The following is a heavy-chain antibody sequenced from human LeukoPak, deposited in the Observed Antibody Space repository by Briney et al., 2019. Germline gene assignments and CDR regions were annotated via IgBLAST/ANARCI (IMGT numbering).Heavy chain of an antibody. CDR2: ISAYNGNT. V-gene: IGHV1-18*04. J-gene: IGHJ6*02. CDR3: ARGPHHFYGMDV. CDR1: GYTFSTYT. D-gene: IGHD1-14*01. Sequence: ASVKVSCTASGYTFSTYTISWVRQAPGQGLEWLGWISAYNGNTYYAQRLQGRVTMTTDTSTATAYMELKSLTSDDTAVYFCARGPHHFYGMDVWGQGTTVTVSS.